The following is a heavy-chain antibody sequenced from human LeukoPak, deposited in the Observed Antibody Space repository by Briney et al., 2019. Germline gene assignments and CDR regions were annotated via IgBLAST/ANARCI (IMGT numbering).Heavy chain of an antibody. CDR2: IYPRDGST. V-gene: IGHV1-46*01. Sequence: LEWMGMIYPRDGSTSYAQRFQDRVTVTRDTSTSTVHMELSGLRSEDTAVYYCARDQEGFDYWGQGTLVTVSS. J-gene: IGHJ4*02. CDR3: ARDQEGFDY.